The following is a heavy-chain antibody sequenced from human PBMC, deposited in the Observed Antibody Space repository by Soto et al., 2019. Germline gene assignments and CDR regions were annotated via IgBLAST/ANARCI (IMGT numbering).Heavy chain of an antibody. CDR3: ASPPSSNRYYYGMDV. CDR1: GGTFSSYA. J-gene: IGHJ6*02. V-gene: IGHV1-69*12. D-gene: IGHD4-4*01. CDR2: IIPIFGTA. Sequence: QVQLVQSGAEVKKPGSSVKVSCKASGGTFSSYAISWVRQAPGQGLEWMGGIIPIFGTANYAQKFQGRVTVTDDASTRTALMELSRPGSEDTAVYYCASPPSSNRYYYGMDVWGQGTTVTVSS.